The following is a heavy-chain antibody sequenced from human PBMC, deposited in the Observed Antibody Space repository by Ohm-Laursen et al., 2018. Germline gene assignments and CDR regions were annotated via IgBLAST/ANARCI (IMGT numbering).Heavy chain of an antibody. Sequence: SETLSLTCTVSGGSISSYYWSWIRQPPGKGLEWIGYIYYSGSTNYNPSLKGRVTISVATSKNQFSLTLSSVTAADTAVYYCARHAAYCGGDCYSRWFDPWGQGTLVTVSS. D-gene: IGHD2-21*02. CDR1: GGSISSYY. CDR2: IYYSGST. V-gene: IGHV4-59*08. CDR3: ARHAAYCGGDCYSRWFDP. J-gene: IGHJ5*02.